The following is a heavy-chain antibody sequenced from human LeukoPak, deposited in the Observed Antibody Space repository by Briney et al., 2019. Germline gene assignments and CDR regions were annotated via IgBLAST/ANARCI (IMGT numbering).Heavy chain of an antibody. V-gene: IGHV4-59*01. CDR2: IDYSGST. CDR3: AKDPVAGTVSLSEVYFDY. D-gene: IGHD6-19*01. Sequence: SETLSLTCTVSGGSISSYYWSWIRQPPGKGLEWIGYIDYSGSTNYNPSLKSRVTISIDTSKDQFSLKLSSVTAADTAVYYCAKDPVAGTVSLSEVYFDYWDQGTLVTVSS. J-gene: IGHJ4*02. CDR1: GGSISSYY.